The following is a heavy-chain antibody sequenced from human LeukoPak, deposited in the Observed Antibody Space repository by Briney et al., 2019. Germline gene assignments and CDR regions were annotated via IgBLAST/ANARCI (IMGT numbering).Heavy chain of an antibody. V-gene: IGHV4-59*01. J-gene: IGHJ4*02. Sequence: SETLSLTCTVSGGSISNYFSTWIRQPPGKGLEWIGYIYHRGTTNYNPSLKSRVTISVDTSKNQFSLELRSVTTADTAVYYCARGRNDQGGMFFDYWAQGPLVTVPS. D-gene: IGHD4-23*01. CDR2: IYHRGTT. CDR1: GGSISNYF. CDR3: ARGRNDQGGMFFDY.